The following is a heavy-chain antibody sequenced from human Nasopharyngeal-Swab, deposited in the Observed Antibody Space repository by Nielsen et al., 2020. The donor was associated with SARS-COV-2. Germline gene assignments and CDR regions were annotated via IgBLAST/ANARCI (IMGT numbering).Heavy chain of an antibody. D-gene: IGHD2-2*01. J-gene: IGHJ5*02. CDR2: MNPNSGNT. Sequence: ASVKVSCKASGYTFTSYDINWVRQATGQGLEWMGWMNPNSGNTGCAQKFQGRVTMTRNTSISTAYMELSSLRSEDTAVYYCARRRVPAATNWFDPWGQGTLVTVSS. CDR1: GYTFTSYD. CDR3: ARRRVPAATNWFDP. V-gene: IGHV1-8*01.